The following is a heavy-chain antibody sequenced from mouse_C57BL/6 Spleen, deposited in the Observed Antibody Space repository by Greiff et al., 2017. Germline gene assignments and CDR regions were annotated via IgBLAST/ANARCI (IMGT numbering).Heavy chain of an antibody. CDR1: GYTFTDYY. CDR3: ARGGNYPYYFDY. CDR2: IYPGSGNT. Sequence: QVQLQQSGAELVRPGASVKLSCKASGYTFTDYYINWVKQRPGQGLEWIARIYPGSGNTYYNEKFKGKATLTAEKSSSTAYMQLSSLTSEDSAVYFCARGGNYPYYFDYWGQGTTLTVAS. D-gene: IGHD2-1*01. J-gene: IGHJ2*01. V-gene: IGHV1-76*01.